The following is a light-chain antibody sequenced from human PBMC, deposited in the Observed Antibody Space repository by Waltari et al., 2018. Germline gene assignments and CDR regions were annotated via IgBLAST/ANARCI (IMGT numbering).Light chain of an antibody. V-gene: IGLV2-23*02. J-gene: IGLJ2*01. CDR3: CSYAGRRILGVV. Sequence: QSALTQPASVSGSPGQSITISCTGTSSDIGAYNLVSWHQQRPGKAPKLIIYEVTKWPSGVSNRFSGSKSGNTASLTISGLQAEDEADYYCCSYAGRRILGVVFSGGTKLTVL. CDR2: EVT. CDR1: SSDIGAYNL.